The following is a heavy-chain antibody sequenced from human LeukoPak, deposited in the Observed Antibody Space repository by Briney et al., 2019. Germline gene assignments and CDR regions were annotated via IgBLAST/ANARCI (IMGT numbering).Heavy chain of an antibody. Sequence: SETLSLTCAVHGGSFSGNYWNWIRQPPGKGLEWIGEINHSGSTNYNPSLKSRVTISVDTSKNQFSLKLSSVTAADTAVYYCARGAVAYYYFDNWGQGTLVTVSS. CDR2: INHSGST. CDR1: GGSFSGNY. D-gene: IGHD6-19*01. J-gene: IGHJ4*02. CDR3: ARGAVAYYYFDN. V-gene: IGHV4-34*01.